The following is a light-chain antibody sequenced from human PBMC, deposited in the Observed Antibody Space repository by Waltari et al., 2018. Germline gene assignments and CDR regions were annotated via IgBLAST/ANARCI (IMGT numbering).Light chain of an antibody. CDR3: CSYAGAYRV. Sequence: QSALTQPRSVSGSPGQSVTISCTGTKSDVGGYNYVSWYQHHPGKAPKFIIYDVNKRASGVPDRFSGANSGNTASLTISGLQADDEADYFCCSYAGAYRVFGTGTKVTVL. V-gene: IGLV2-11*01. J-gene: IGLJ1*01. CDR2: DVN. CDR1: KSDVGGYNY.